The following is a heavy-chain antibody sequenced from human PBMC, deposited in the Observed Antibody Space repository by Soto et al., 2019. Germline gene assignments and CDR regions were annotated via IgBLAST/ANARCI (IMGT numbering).Heavy chain of an antibody. Sequence: QVQLVQSGAEVRKPGSSVKVSCKASGGTFSSYGITWVRQAPGQGLEWMGGIIPIFGTTNYAQKFQGRVTITADDSTSIAYMELSSLTSEDTAVYYCAREVVVPAAIGYNYYGMDVWGQGTTVTVSS. V-gene: IGHV1-69*01. D-gene: IGHD2-2*01. CDR2: IIPIFGTT. CDR1: GGTFSSYG. CDR3: AREVVVPAAIGYNYYGMDV. J-gene: IGHJ6*02.